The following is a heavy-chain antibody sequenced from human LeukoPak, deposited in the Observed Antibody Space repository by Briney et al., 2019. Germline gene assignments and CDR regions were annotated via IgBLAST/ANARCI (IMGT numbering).Heavy chain of an antibody. CDR2: ISSSSTSI. J-gene: IGHJ3*02. Sequence: WGSLSLSCAASGFTFSNCHMNWVRQAPGKGLEWLSYISSSSTSIYYTDSVRGRFAVSRDNAKNSLYLQMNSLRAEDTAVYYCARRTVRRALGAFDIWSQGTMVTVSS. D-gene: IGHD3-10*01. CDR3: ARRTVRRALGAFDI. V-gene: IGHV3-48*04. CDR1: GFTFSNCH.